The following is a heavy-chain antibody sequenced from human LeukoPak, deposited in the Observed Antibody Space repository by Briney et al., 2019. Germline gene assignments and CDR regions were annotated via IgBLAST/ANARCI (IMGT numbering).Heavy chain of an antibody. CDR3: ALPYCTNGICYMGAFDI. CDR2: INPNSGGT. CDR1: GYTFTGYY. V-gene: IGHV1-2*02. D-gene: IGHD2-8*01. J-gene: IGHJ3*02. Sequence: ASVKVSCKASGYTFTGYYLHWVRQAPGQGLEWMGWINPNSGGTNYAQKFQGRVTMTRDTSISTAYMELSRLRSDDTAVYYCALPYCTNGICYMGAFDIWGQGTMVTVSS.